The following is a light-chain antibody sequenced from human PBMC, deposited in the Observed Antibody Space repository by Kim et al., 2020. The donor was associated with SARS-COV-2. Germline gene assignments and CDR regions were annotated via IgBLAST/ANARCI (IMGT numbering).Light chain of an antibody. V-gene: IGKV3-20*01. Sequence: LSPGESATLSCRASQSVSSRYLALYQQKPGQAPRLLIYGASSRAAGIADRFSGSGSGTDFTLTISRLDPEDFAVYYCQQYGTSAYTFGQGTKLEI. CDR2: GAS. J-gene: IGKJ2*01. CDR3: QQYGTSAYT. CDR1: QSVSSRY.